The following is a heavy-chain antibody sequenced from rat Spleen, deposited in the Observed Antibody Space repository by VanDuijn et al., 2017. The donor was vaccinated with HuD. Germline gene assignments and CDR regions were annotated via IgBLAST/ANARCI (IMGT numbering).Heavy chain of an antibody. CDR2: ISYDGSST. CDR3: IRADYGYNYWYFDF. V-gene: IGHV5-7*01. CDR1: GFTFSDYY. Sequence: EVRLVESGGGLVQPGRSLKLSCAASGFTFSDYYMSWVRPAPTNGLQWVATISYDGSSTYYRDSVKGRFTISRDNAKSTLYLQMDSLRSEDTATYYCIRADYGYNYWYFDFWGPGTLVTVSS. D-gene: IGHD1-9*01. J-gene: IGHJ1*01.